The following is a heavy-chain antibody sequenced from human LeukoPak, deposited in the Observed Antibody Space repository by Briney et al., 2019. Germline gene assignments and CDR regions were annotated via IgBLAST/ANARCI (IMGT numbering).Heavy chain of an antibody. CDR1: GFTFSTCA. J-gene: IGHJ4*02. V-gene: IGHV3-23*01. Sequence: GLSLRLSCAASGFTFSTCAMGWVRQAPGKGLGWVSAISGSGGSTFYAYSVKGRFTISRDNSKNTVYLQMSGLRAEDTALYYCAKAHCSPTSCSRIDYWGQGTLVTVPS. CDR3: AKAHCSPTSCSRIDY. CDR2: ISGSGGST. D-gene: IGHD2-2*01.